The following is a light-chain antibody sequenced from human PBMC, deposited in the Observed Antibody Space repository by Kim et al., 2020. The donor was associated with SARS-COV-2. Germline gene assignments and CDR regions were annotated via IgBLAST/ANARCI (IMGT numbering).Light chain of an antibody. J-gene: IGLJ3*02. CDR2: STN. V-gene: IGLV8-61*01. CDR3: VLYMGGGISG. CDR1: SGSVSTSYH. Sequence: QTVVTQEPPFSVSPGGTVTLTCGLSSGSVSTSYHPSWYQQTPGQAPRTLIYSTNTRSSGVPDRFSGSILGNKAALTITGAQTDDESDYYCVLYMGGGISGFGEGTQLTVL.